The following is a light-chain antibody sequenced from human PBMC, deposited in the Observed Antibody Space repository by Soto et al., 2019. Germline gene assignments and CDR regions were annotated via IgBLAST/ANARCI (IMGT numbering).Light chain of an antibody. CDR3: QQYVIWPPTFT. J-gene: IGKJ2*01. CDR1: QSVSST. Sequence: IVMTQSPATLSVSPGERVTLSCRASQSVSSTLAWYQQKPGQAPRLLIYSASTRATGIPARCSGSGSGTEFTLAITSLQSADFAVYFCQQYVIWPPTFTFGQGTKLEIK. V-gene: IGKV3-15*01. CDR2: SAS.